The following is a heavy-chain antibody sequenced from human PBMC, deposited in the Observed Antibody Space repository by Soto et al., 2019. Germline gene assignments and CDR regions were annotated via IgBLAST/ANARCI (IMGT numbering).Heavy chain of an antibody. CDR2: IIPIFGTA. Sequence: ASVKVSCKASGGTFSSYAISWVRQAPGQGLEWMGGIIPIFGTANYAQKFQGRVTITADESTSTAYMELSSLRSEDTAVYYCARGLGGHIQVAYCGQGTLVTVSS. D-gene: IGHD2-21*01. V-gene: IGHV1-69*13. CDR1: GGTFSSYA. CDR3: ARGLGGHIQVAY. J-gene: IGHJ4*02.